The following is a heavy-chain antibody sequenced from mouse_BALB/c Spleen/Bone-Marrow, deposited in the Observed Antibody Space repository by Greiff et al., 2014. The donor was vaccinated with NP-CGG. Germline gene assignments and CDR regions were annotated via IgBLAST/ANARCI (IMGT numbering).Heavy chain of an antibody. J-gene: IGHJ1*01. D-gene: IGHD2-3*01. Sequence: QVQLKESGPGLVAPPQSLSITCTVSGFSLTSYGVHWVRQPPGEGLEWLGVIWAGGSTDYNSALMSRLSISKDNSKSQVFLKMNSLQTDDTAMYYCARVYLWYFDVWGAGTTVTVSS. V-gene: IGHV2-9*02. CDR2: IWAGGST. CDR1: GFSLTSYG. CDR3: ARVYLWYFDV.